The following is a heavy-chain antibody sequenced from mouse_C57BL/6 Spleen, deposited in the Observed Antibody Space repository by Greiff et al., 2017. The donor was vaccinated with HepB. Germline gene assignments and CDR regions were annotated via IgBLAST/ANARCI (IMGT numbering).Heavy chain of an antibody. CDR3: ARVPDSSGEEAWFAY. Sequence: QVQLQQSGAELVRPGTSVKVSCKASGYAFTNYLIEWVKQRPGQGLEWIGVINPGSGGTNYNEKFKGKATLTADKSSSTAYMQLSSLTSEDSAVYFCARVPDSSGEEAWFAYWGQGTLVTVSA. CDR1: GYAFTNYL. V-gene: IGHV1-54*01. J-gene: IGHJ3*01. D-gene: IGHD3-2*02. CDR2: INPGSGGT.